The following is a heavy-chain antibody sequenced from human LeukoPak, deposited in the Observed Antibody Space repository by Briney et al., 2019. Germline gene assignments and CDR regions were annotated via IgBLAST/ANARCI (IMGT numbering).Heavy chain of an antibody. Sequence: GGSLRLSCAASGFTFSSYWMHWVRQAPGKGLVWVSRINTDGRSTIYADSVKGRFTISRDNAKNTLYLQMNSLRAEDSAVYYCARGKRWLQRDAFDIWGQGTMVTVSS. CDR2: INTDGRST. CDR1: GFTFSSYW. V-gene: IGHV3-74*01. D-gene: IGHD5-24*01. J-gene: IGHJ3*02. CDR3: ARGKRWLQRDAFDI.